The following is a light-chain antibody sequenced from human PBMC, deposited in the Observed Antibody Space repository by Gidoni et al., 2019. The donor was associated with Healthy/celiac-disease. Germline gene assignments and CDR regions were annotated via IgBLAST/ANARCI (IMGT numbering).Light chain of an antibody. J-gene: IGKJ2*01. Sequence: EIVLTQSPGTLSLSPGERATLSCRASHSVSSSYLGWYQQKPGQAPRLLIYGASTRATGIPDRFSGSGSGTDFTLTITSLEPEDFAVYYCQQYDSSMGYTFGQGTKLEIK. CDR1: HSVSSSY. CDR3: QQYDSSMGYT. CDR2: GAS. V-gene: IGKV3-20*01.